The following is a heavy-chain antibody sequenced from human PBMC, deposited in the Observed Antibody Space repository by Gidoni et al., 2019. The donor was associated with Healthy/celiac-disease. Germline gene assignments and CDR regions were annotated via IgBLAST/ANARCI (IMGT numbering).Heavy chain of an antibody. CDR2: IKTDGSEK. J-gene: IGHJ4*02. V-gene: IGHV3-7*04. Sequence: EVRLVESGGGMVQPGGSLSSSWATCGFAFSSDWMSGVRPAPGKGLEWVANIKTDGSEKYYVDSVKGRFTISRDNAKNSLYMQRNSLLAEDTAVYYCARGPSYYCGGDCYSYYFDYWGQGTLVTVSS. CDR3: ARGPSYYCGGDCYSYYFDY. D-gene: IGHD2-21*02. CDR1: GFAFSSDW.